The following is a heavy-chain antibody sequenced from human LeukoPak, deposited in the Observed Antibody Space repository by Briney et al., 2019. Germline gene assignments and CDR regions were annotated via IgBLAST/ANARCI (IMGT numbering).Heavy chain of an antibody. CDR3: ARWLSSAARQGGFDY. Sequence: NASETLSLTCTVSGYSISSGYYWGWIRQPPGKGLEWIGSIYYSGSTYYNPSLKSRVTISVDTSKNQFSLKLSSVTAADTAVYYCARWLSSAARQGGFDYWGQGTLVTVSS. V-gene: IGHV4-38-2*02. D-gene: IGHD6-6*01. J-gene: IGHJ4*02. CDR1: GYSISSGYY. CDR2: IYYSGST.